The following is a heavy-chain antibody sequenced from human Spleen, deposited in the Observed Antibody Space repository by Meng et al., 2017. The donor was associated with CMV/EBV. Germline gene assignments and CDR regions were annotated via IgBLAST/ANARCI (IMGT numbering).Heavy chain of an antibody. D-gene: IGHD2/OR15-2a*01. CDR1: GFSFHSYT. CDR3: ARGSKYDPFDP. V-gene: IGHV3-21*04. J-gene: IGHJ5*02. CDR2: ISPSGSDI. Sequence: SCAGSGFSFHSYTLNWGRQAPGKGLEWLSCISPSGSDIYYADSVRGRFTISRDNARKSLFLQINSLRAEDTAVYSCARGSKYDPFDPWGQGTLVTVSS.